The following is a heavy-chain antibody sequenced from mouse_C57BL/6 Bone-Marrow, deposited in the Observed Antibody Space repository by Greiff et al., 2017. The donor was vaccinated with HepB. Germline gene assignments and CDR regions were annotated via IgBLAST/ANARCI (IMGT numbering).Heavy chain of an antibody. V-gene: IGHV14-4*01. CDR1: GFNIKDDY. Sequence: EVQGVESGAELVRPGASVKLSCTASGFNIKDDYMHWVKQRPEQGLEWIGWIDPENGDTEYASKFQGKATITADTSSNTAYLQLSSLTSEDTAVYYCILYLAYWGQGTLVTVSA. D-gene: IGHD1-3*01. J-gene: IGHJ3*01. CDR2: IDPENGDT. CDR3: ILYLAY.